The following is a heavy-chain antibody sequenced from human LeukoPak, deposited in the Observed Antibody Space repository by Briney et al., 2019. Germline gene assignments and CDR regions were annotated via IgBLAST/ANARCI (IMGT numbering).Heavy chain of an antibody. CDR2: ISPNSGKT. CDR1: GYTFTDYY. V-gene: IGHV1-2*02. CDR3: AREPPTVHPERRRLGVLDI. J-gene: IGHJ3*02. D-gene: IGHD1-14*01. Sequence: ASVKVSCKASGYTFTDYYIHCVRQAPGQGLEWMGWISPNSGKTNYAPGSQGRVTMTRDTSISTAYMELSSLTFDDPAVYYCAREPPTVHPERRRLGVLDIWGQGTMVTVSS.